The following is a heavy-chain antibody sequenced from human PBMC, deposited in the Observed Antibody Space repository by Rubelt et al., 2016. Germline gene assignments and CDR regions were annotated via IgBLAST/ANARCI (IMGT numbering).Heavy chain of an antibody. D-gene: IGHD2-2*01. CDR3: AKNIGHTSSWLEDYFDY. CDR2: ISYDGSNK. Sequence: MNWVRQAPGKGLEWVAVISYDGSNKYYADSVKGRFTISRDNYKNTLYLQMNSLRAEDTAIYYCAKNIGHTSSWLEDYFDYVGQGTLVTVSS. J-gene: IGHJ4*02. V-gene: IGHV3-30*18.